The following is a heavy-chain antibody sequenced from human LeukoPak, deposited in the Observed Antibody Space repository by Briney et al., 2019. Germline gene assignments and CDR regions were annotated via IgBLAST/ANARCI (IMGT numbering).Heavy chain of an antibody. V-gene: IGHV3-30*02. CDR3: TREDWDFDC. Sequence: VQPGESLRLSCAASGFTFSDFAMHWVRQAPGKGLEWVACIRYDGNKYAGAVKGRFTVSRDNSKDMVYLQMDSLRTDDTAVYYCTREDWDFDCWGQGTLVTVSS. D-gene: IGHD3/OR15-3a*01. J-gene: IGHJ4*02. CDR1: GFTFSDFA. CDR2: IRYDGN.